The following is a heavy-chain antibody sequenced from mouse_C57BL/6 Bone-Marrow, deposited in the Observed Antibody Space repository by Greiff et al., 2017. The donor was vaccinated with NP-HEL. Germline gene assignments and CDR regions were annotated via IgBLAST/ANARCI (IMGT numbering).Heavy chain of an antibody. CDR1: GYAFSSSW. J-gene: IGHJ4*01. Sequence: VQLQQSGPELVKPGASVKISCKASGYAFSSSWMNWVKQRPGKGLEWIGRIYPGDGDTNYNGKFKGEATLTADKSSSTAYMQLSSLTSEDSAVYFCARWRYYYAMDYWGQGTSVTVSS. CDR3: ARWRYYYAMDY. V-gene: IGHV1-82*01. CDR2: IYPGDGDT.